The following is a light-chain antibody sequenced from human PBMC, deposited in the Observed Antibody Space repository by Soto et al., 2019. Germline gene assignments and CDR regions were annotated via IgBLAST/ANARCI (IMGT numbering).Light chain of an antibody. CDR1: QNIGRW. CDR3: QQFDSYPWT. Sequence: IQMTQSPSTLSSPVRHRXNITCRASQNIGRWLAWYQGKPGKAPQLLIFDASALGRGVPSRFSGRGSGTEFSLTISSLQPEDSATYYCQQFDSYPWTFGQGTKVDIK. J-gene: IGKJ1*01. V-gene: IGKV1-5*01. CDR2: DAS.